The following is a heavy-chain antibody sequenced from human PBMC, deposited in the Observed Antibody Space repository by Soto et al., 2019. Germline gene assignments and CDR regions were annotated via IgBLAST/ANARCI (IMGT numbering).Heavy chain of an antibody. Sequence: SETLSLTCTVSGGSISSGGYYWNWIRQHPGKGLEWIGNIYYRGSTYYNPSLESRVTISADTSKSQLSLKLTSVTAADTAVYYCARHTLLSAVTNRFFDLWGRGTLVTVSS. D-gene: IGHD2-15*01. V-gene: IGHV4-39*01. CDR1: GGSISSGGYY. CDR2: IYYRGST. J-gene: IGHJ2*01. CDR3: ARHTLLSAVTNRFFDL.